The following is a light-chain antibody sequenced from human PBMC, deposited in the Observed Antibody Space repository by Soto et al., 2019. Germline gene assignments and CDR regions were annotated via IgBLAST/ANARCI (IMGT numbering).Light chain of an antibody. Sequence: QSALTQLRSVSGSPGQSVTISCTATRRDIGGSVSWYRQDAGKAPTLLIYDVSQRAPGVPDRFSGSKSGNTASLTIFGLQAEDEADYHCCSYTSASTLLYLFGTGTKLTVL. CDR2: DVS. CDR1: RRDIGGS. CDR3: CSYTSASTLLYL. V-gene: IGLV2-11*01. J-gene: IGLJ1*01.